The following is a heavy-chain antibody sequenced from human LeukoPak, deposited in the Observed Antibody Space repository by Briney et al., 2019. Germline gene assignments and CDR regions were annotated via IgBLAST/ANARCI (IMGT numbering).Heavy chain of an antibody. CDR2: ISGSGGST. CDR3: AKRITMVRGVISNPFFDY. J-gene: IGHJ4*02. D-gene: IGHD3-10*01. V-gene: IGHV3-23*01. CDR1: GFTFSSYA. Sequence: GGSLRLSCAASGFTFSSYAMSWVRQAPGKGLEWVLAISGSGGSTYYADSVKGRFTISRDNSKNTLYLQMNSLRAEDTAVYYCAKRITMVRGVISNPFFDYWGQGTLVTVSS.